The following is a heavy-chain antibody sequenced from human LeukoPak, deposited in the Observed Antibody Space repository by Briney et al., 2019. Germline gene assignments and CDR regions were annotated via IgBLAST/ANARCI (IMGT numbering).Heavy chain of an antibody. Sequence: PSETLSLTCTVSGGSISSSSYYWGWIRQPPGKGLEWIGSIYYSGSTYYNPSLKSRVTISVDTSKNQFSLKLSSVTAADTAVYYCARKMALGYCSSTSCRLSWFDPWGQGTLVSVSS. D-gene: IGHD2-2*01. CDR1: GGSISSSSYY. V-gene: IGHV4-39*01. J-gene: IGHJ5*02. CDR2: IYYSGST. CDR3: ARKMALGYCSSTSCRLSWFDP.